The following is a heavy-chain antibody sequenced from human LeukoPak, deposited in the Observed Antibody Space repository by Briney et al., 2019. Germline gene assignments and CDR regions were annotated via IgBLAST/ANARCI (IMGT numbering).Heavy chain of an antibody. CDR3: ARDLSLGRHDYGEPFDY. J-gene: IGHJ4*02. D-gene: IGHD4-17*01. CDR1: GGALSTYG. CDR2: IIPIFGTT. Sequence: ASVKVSCKASGGALSTYGISWVRQAPGQGLEWMGGIIPIFGTTNYAKNFQGRVTITADESTSTAYMEVSGLRSDDTAVYYCARDLSLGRHDYGEPFDYWGQGTQVTVSS. V-gene: IGHV1-69*01.